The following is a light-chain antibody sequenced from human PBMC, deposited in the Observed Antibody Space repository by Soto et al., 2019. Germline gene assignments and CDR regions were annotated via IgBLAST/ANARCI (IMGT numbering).Light chain of an antibody. J-gene: IGKJ1*01. V-gene: IGKV4-1*01. CDR1: QSVLYSSNNKNF. CDR3: QHYYSTPPT. Sequence: DIVMTQSPDSLAVSLGERATINCKSSQSVLYSSNNKNFLAWYQQKPGQPPKLLINWASTRESGVPDRFSGSGSGTDFALTISSLQAEDVAVYYCQHYYSTPPTCGQGTKVEIK. CDR2: WAS.